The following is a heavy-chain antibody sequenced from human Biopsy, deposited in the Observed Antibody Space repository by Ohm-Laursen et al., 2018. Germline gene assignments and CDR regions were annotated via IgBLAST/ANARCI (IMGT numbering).Heavy chain of an antibody. CDR3: TRAGGGKIYGL. D-gene: IGHD3-16*01. CDR1: GVSINTGGYY. V-gene: IGHV4-31*03. J-gene: IGHJ4*02. CDR2: IHYSGNT. Sequence: SQTLSLTCTVSGVSINTGGYYWTWIRQHPGTGLEWIGYIHYSGNTLYNPSLKNRLTISVDTSRNQFSLKLTSVTAADTALYYCTRAGGGKIYGLWGQGTLVTVSS.